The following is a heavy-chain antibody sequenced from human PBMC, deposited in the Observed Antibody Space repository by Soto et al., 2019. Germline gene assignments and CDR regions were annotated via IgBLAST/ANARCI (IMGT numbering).Heavy chain of an antibody. V-gene: IGHV1-3*01. D-gene: IGHD1-1*01. CDR3: ARDGDNRAHFDY. J-gene: IGHJ4*02. Sequence: QVQLVQSGAEVKRPGASVKISCKASGYTMNKYNMPWVRQAPGQSLEWMGWLHADNGDTKYSPRFQGRVTLNWDTSASTAYMELSSLRSEDTAMYYCARDGDNRAHFDYWGQGTLVSVSS. CDR2: LHADNGDT. CDR1: GYTMNKYN.